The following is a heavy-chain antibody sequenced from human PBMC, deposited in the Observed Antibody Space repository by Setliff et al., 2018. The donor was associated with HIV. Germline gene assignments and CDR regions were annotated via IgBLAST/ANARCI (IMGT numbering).Heavy chain of an antibody. Sequence: GGSLRLSCAASGFSFSRYWLSWVRQAPGKGLEWVSSISPDSTYIYYADSVKGRFTISRDNAKNSLYLQMNSLRAEDTAVYYCTRRYCTSTSCSSPYDYWGRGTLVTVSS. D-gene: IGHD2-2*01. J-gene: IGHJ4*02. CDR3: TRRYCTSTSCSSPYDY. CDR2: ISPDSTYI. V-gene: IGHV3-21*01. CDR1: GFSFSRYW.